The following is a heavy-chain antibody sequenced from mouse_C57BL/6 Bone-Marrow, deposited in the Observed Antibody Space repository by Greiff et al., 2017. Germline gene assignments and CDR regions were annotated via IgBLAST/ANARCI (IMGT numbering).Heavy chain of an antibody. V-gene: IGHV2-2*01. Sequence: VKLMESGPGLVQPSQSLSITCTVSGFSLTSYGVHWVRQSPGKGLEWLGVIWSGGSTDYNAAFISRLSISKDNSKSQVFFKMNSLQADDTAIYYCARNLGTGTKGYFDYWGQGTTLTVSS. D-gene: IGHD4-1*01. CDR1: GFSLTSYG. CDR3: ARNLGTGTKGYFDY. CDR2: IWSGGST. J-gene: IGHJ2*01.